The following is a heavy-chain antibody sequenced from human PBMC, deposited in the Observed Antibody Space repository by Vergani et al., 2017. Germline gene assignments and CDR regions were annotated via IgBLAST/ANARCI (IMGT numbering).Heavy chain of an antibody. Sequence: EVQLVESGGGLIQPGGSLRLSCAASGFTVSSNYMSWVRQAPGKGLEWVSVIYSGGSTYYADSVKGRFTISRDNSKNTLYLQMNSLRAEDTAVYYCASFYSGGYGDAFDIWGQGAMVTVSS. CDR1: GFTVSSNY. CDR2: IYSGGST. D-gene: IGHD1-26*01. V-gene: IGHV3-53*01. CDR3: ASFYSGGYGDAFDI. J-gene: IGHJ3*02.